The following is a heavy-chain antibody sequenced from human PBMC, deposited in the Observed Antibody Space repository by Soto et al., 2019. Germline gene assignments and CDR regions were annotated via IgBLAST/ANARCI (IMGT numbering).Heavy chain of an antibody. CDR2: IRTIGGKT. D-gene: IGHD6-19*01. J-gene: IGHJ4*02. CDR3: ARAQEGSTGWLEY. CDR1: GYTFTNHY. V-gene: IGHV1-46*01. Sequence: QVQLVQSGAEVMKPGASVNVSCQASGYTFTNHYVHWVRQAPGQGLEWIGVIRTIGGKTNFAQKFQGRVKMTRDTSTSTLYLELSSLTSDDTELYYCARAQEGSTGWLEYWGQRPLVTVSS.